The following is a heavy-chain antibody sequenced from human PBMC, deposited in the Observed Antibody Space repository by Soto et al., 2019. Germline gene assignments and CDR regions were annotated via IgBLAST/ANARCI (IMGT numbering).Heavy chain of an antibody. J-gene: IGHJ4*02. D-gene: IGHD3-10*01. V-gene: IGHV3-30*03. CDR1: GFPFTSYG. CDR3: VGGQYYFDY. CDR2: ISYDGSDK. Sequence: QVQLVESGGGVVQPGRSLRLSCAASGFPFTSYGMHWVREATDKGLEWVAIISYDGSDKYYADSVKGRFTISRDNSKNTLYLQMNSLRPEDTALYYCVGGQYYFDYRGQGTLVIVSS.